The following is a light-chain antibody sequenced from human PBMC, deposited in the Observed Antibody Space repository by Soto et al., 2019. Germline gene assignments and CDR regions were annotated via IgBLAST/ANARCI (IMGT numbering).Light chain of an antibody. J-gene: IGKJ5*01. CDR3: QQYVTSPIT. CDR1: QTVSSSY. CDR2: GAS. V-gene: IGKV3-20*01. Sequence: EIVLTQSPGTLSLSPGERATLSCRASQTVSSSYLAWYQQKPGQAPRLLIYGASSRATGIPDRFSGSGSGTEFTLTISSLEPEDFAVYYCQQYVTSPITFGQGTRLEIK.